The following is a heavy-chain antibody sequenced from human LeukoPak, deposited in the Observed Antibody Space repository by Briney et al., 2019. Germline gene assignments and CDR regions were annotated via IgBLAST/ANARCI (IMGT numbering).Heavy chain of an antibody. CDR1: GCSLSSSSYY. V-gene: IGHV4-39*01. D-gene: IGHD6-13*01. Sequence: SETLSLTCTVSGCSLSSSSYYWGWIRQPPGKGLEWIGSIYYSGSTYYNPSLKSRVPISVDTSNNQFSLKLSSVTAADTAVYYCARRGVGSSSWYGFDPWGQGTLVTVSS. CDR3: ARRGVGSSSWYGFDP. CDR2: IYYSGST. J-gene: IGHJ5*02.